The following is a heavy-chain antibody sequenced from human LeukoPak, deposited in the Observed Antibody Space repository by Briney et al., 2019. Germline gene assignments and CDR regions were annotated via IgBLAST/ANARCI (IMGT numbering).Heavy chain of an antibody. CDR1: GFTFSSYG. V-gene: IGHV3-30*18. CDR3: AKGGGYCSSTSCSSGY. J-gene: IGHJ4*02. CDR2: ISYDGSNK. Sequence: GRSLRLSCAASGFTFSSYGMHWVRQAPGKGLEWVAVISYDGSNKYYADSVKGRFTISRDNSKNTLYLQMNSLRAEDTAVYYCAKGGGYCSSTSCSSGYWGQGTLVTVSS. D-gene: IGHD2-2*01.